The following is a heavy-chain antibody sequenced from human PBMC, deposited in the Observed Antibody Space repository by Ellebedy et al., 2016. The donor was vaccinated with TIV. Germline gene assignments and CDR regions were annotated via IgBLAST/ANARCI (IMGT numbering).Heavy chain of an antibody. V-gene: IGHV3-21*01. CDR1: GFTFSSYS. J-gene: IGHJ3*02. D-gene: IGHD6-13*01. Sequence: GGSLRLXXAASGFTFSSYSMNWVRQAPGKGLEWVSSISSSSSYIYYADSVKGRFTISRDNSKNTLYLQMNSLRAEDTAVYYCARDRGIDAFDIWGQGTMVTVSS. CDR3: ARDRGIDAFDI. CDR2: ISSSSSYI.